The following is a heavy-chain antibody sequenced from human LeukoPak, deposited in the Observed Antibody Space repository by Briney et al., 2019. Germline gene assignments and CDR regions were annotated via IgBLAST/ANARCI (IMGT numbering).Heavy chain of an antibody. Sequence: GGSLRLSCAASGFTFSSHAMSWVRQAPGKGLEWVSSISSSSSYIYYADSVKGRFTISRDNAKNSLYLQMNSLRAEDTAVYYCARTIAAAGLGFDYWGQGTLVTVSS. CDR2: ISSSSSYI. D-gene: IGHD6-13*01. CDR3: ARTIAAAGLGFDY. V-gene: IGHV3-21*01. J-gene: IGHJ4*02. CDR1: GFTFSSHA.